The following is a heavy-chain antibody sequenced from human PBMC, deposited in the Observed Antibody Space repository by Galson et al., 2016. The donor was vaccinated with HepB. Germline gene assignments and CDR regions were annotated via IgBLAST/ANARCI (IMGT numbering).Heavy chain of an antibody. CDR1: GYTFTSYY. CDR2: INPSGGSA. V-gene: IGHV1-46*01. Sequence: SVKVSCKASGYTFTSYYMHWVRQAPGQGLEWMGIINPSGGSATYAQKFQGRVTMTRDTSTSTVYMELSSLRSEDTALYYCARDLGDYGDRGASFDYWGQGTLVTVSS. D-gene: IGHD4-17*01. J-gene: IGHJ4*02. CDR3: ARDLGDYGDRGASFDY.